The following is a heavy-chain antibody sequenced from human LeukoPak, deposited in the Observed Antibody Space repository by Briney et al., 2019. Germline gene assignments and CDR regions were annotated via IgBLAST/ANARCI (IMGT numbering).Heavy chain of an antibody. V-gene: IGHV1-2*04. D-gene: IGHD3-3*02. CDR3: ARVLGGFRRGYFDY. CDR1: GYTFTGYY. Sequence: ASVKVSCKASGYTFTGYYMHWVRQAPGQGLEWMGWINPNSGGTNYAQKFQGWVTMTRDTSNSTAYMELSRLRSDDTAVYYCARVLGGFRRGYFDYWGQGTLVTVSS. CDR2: INPNSGGT. J-gene: IGHJ4*02.